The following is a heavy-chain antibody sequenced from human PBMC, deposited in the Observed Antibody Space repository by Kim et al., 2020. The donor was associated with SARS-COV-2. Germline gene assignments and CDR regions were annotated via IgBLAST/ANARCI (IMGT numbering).Heavy chain of an antibody. J-gene: IGHJ4*02. CDR2: IRYDGSDQ. V-gene: IGHV3-33*08. CDR1: GFTFSNHG. D-gene: IGHD7-27*01. CDR3: ARENWGTYDY. Sequence: GGSLRLSCAASGFTFSNHGMHWVRQTPGEGLEWVAVIRYDGSDQYYADSVKGRFTISRDNYKSMLYLQMNSLRAEDTAVYYCARENWGTYDYWGQGTLVTVSS.